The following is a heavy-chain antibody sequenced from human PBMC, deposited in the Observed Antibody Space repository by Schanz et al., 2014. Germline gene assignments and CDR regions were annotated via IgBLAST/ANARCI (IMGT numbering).Heavy chain of an antibody. CDR1: GYTFTNYA. V-gene: IGHV7-4-1*02. CDR2: INTNNGDP. CDR3: ARGGVVVVTAALNWFDP. J-gene: IGHJ5*02. D-gene: IGHD2-15*01. Sequence: QVLLVQSGAEVKQPGASVKVSCKASGYTFTNYAINWVRQAPGQGLEWMGWINTNNGDPTYAQGFTGRFVFSLDTSVSTAYLQISSLKAEDTAVYYCARGGVVVVTAALNWFDPWGQGTLVTVSS.